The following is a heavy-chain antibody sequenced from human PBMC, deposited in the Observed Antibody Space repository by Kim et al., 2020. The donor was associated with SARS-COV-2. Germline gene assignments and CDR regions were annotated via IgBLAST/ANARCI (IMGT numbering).Heavy chain of an antibody. D-gene: IGHD6-19*01. CDR1: GGSFSGYY. Sequence: SETLSLTCAVYGGSFSGYYWSWIRQPPGKGLEWIGEMNDSGNTNYNPSLKSRVTIPVDTSKNQFSLKLSSVTAADTAVYYCARAVAGSFPTDSWGQGTLVTVSS. J-gene: IGHJ4*02. CDR3: ARAVAGSFPTDS. V-gene: IGHV4-34*01. CDR2: MNDSGNT.